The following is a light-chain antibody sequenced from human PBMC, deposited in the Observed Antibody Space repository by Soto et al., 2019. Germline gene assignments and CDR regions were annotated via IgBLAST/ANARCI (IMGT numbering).Light chain of an antibody. CDR1: QSISSY. CDR3: PQSYSTPLT. CDR2: AAS. J-gene: IGKJ4*01. V-gene: IGKV1-39*01. Sequence: DIQMTQSPSSLSASVGDRVTITCRASQSISSYLNWYQQKPGKAPKLLIYAASSLQSGVPSRFSGSGSGTDFTLTISSLQPEDFATYYCPQSYSTPLTSAGGTKADIK.